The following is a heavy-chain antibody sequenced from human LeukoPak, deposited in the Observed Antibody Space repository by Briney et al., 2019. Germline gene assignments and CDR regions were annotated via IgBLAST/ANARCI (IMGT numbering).Heavy chain of an antibody. CDR3: ARAREGGPVDY. CDR1: GFTFDDYA. CDR2: ISWNSGSI. J-gene: IGHJ4*02. V-gene: IGHV3-9*01. D-gene: IGHD3-16*01. Sequence: GRSLRLSCAASGFTFDDYAMHWVRQAPGKGLEWVSGISWNSGSIGYADSVKGRFTISRDNAKNSLYLQMNSLRAGDTAVYYCARAREGGPVDYWGQGTLVTVSS.